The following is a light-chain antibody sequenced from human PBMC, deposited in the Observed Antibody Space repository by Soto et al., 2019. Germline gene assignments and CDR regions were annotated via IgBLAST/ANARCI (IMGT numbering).Light chain of an antibody. J-gene: IGKJ5*01. V-gene: IGKV1-5*01. CDR1: QSITTW. Sequence: DIQLTQSPSTLSASVGDRVTITCRASQSITTWLAWYQQKPGKAPKLLIYGASRLGSGVPSRFSGSGSGTKFTLTISSLQPDDFATYYCQQYDSYWYTFGQGTRLEIK. CDR3: QQYDSYWYT. CDR2: GAS.